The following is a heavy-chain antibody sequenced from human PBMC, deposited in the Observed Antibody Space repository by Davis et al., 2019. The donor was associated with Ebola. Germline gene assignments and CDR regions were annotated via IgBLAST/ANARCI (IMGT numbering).Heavy chain of an antibody. CDR1: GFTFSYYN. D-gene: IGHD6-19*01. J-gene: IGHJ6*02. Sequence: GESLKISCAASGFTFSYYNMNWVRQAPGKRLEWVSATSGGGVTTYYADSVKGRFTISRENSKNTLYLQMNSLRAEDTAVYYCAKENSGSGWDPMDYYGMDVWGQGTTVTVS. V-gene: IGHV3-23*01. CDR2: TSGGGVTT. CDR3: AKENSGSGWDPMDYYGMDV.